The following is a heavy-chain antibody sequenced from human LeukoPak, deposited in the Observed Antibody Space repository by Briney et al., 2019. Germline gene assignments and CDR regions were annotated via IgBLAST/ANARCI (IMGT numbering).Heavy chain of an antibody. CDR1: GFTFSNAW. Sequence: GGSLRLSCAASGFTFSNAWMSWVRQAPGKGLEWVGRIKSKTDGGTTDYAAPVKGRFTISRDDSKNTLYLQMNSVKTEDTAVYYCTTRRDYYYYYMDVWGKGTTVTVSS. CDR3: TTRRDYYYYYMDV. V-gene: IGHV3-15*01. J-gene: IGHJ6*03. CDR2: IKSKTDGGTT.